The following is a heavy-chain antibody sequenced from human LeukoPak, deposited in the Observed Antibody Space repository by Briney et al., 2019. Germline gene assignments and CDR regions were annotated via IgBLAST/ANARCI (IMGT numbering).Heavy chain of an antibody. D-gene: IGHD3-10*01. J-gene: IGHJ5*02. CDR2: MNPNSGNT. CDR1: GYTFTSYD. Sequence: ASVKVSCKASGYTFTSYDINWVRQATGQGPEWMGWMNPNSGNTGYAQKFQGRVTMTRNTSISTAYMELSSLRSEDTAVYYCARGDYYGSGSYLLFDPWGQGTLVTVSS. CDR3: ARGDYYGSGSYLLFDP. V-gene: IGHV1-8*01.